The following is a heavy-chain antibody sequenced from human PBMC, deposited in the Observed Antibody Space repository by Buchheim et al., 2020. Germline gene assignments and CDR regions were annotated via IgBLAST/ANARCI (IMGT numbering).Heavy chain of an antibody. CDR2: VWHGGDVK. D-gene: IGHD4/OR15-4a*01. CDR1: GFTFKTYG. J-gene: IGHJ4*02. Sequence: QVQLVESGGGVVQPGGSLRLSCAASGFTFKTYGMHWVRQAPGKGLEWVAVVWHGGDVKDYAGFVEGRFTVSRDTSKNPLYLQLNSLRVEDTAVYYCARDRGADAPIDYWGQG. V-gene: IGHV3-33*01. CDR3: ARDRGADAPIDY.